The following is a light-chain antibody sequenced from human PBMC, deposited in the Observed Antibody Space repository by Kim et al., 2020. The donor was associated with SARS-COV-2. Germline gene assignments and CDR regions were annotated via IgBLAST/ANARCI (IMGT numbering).Light chain of an antibody. Sequence: LTQPPFAAGYPGQSVTISCTGTRSDVGGYAHVSWYQHQSGKAPKLIIYAVTQRPSGVPDRFSGSKSDNTASLTVSVLQAGDEGVYYCASYTTSDNLIFGGETQLTVL. V-gene: IGLV2-8*01. CDR1: RSDVGGYAH. J-gene: IGLJ2*01. CDR2: AVT. CDR3: ASYTTSDNLI.